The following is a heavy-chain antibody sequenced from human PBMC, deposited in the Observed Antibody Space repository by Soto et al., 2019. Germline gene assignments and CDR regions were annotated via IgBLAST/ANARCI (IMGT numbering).Heavy chain of an antibody. CDR1: GFAFSNAW. V-gene: IGHV3-23*01. CDR3: ANSPTTVTTNDAFDI. Sequence: GGSLRLSCAASGFAFSNAWINWVRQAPGKGLEWVSAISGSGGSTYYADTVKGRFTISRDNSKNTLYLQMNSLRAEDTAVYYCANSPTTVTTNDAFDIWGQGTMVTVSS. D-gene: IGHD4-17*01. J-gene: IGHJ3*02. CDR2: ISGSGGST.